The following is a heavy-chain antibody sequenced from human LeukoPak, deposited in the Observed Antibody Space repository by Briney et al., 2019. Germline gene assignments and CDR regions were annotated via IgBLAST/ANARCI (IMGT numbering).Heavy chain of an antibody. Sequence: KPSETLSLTCTVSGVSISSSSYYWGWLRQPPGKGLEWIGSIYYSGSTYYNPSLKSRVTISVDTSKNQFSLKLSSVTAADTAVYYCAREAYYYDSSGMVDYWGQGTLVTVSS. CDR2: IYYSGST. D-gene: IGHD3-22*01. CDR1: GVSISSSSYY. V-gene: IGHV4-39*07. CDR3: AREAYYYDSSGMVDY. J-gene: IGHJ4*02.